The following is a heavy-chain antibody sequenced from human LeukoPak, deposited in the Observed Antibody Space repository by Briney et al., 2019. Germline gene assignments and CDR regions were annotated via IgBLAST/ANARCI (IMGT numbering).Heavy chain of an antibody. CDR2: INHSGST. CDR1: GGSFSGYS. V-gene: IGHV4-34*01. J-gene: IGHJ5*02. Sequence: SETLSLTCAVYGGSFSGYSWSWIRQPPGKGLEWIGEINHSGSTNHNPSLKSRVTISVDTSKNQFSLKLNSVTAADTAVYYCARTSWFHPWGQGTLVTVSS. CDR3: ARTSWFHP.